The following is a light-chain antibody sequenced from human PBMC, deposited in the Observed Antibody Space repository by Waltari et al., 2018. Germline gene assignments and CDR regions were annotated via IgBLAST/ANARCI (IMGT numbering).Light chain of an antibody. CDR1: QSVSSSY. CDR2: GAA. Sequence: EIVLTQSPGTLSLSPGDRATLSCRASQSVSSSYLAWYQQKPGQAPRLLIYGAASRATGIPDRFSGSGSGTDFTLTISRLEPEDFAVYYCQQYGSSPIKYTFGQGTKLEIK. V-gene: IGKV3-20*01. CDR3: QQYGSSPIKYT. J-gene: IGKJ2*01.